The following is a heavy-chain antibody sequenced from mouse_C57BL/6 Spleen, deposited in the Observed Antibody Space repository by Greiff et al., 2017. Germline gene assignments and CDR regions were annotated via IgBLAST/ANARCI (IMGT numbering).Heavy chain of an antibody. CDR1: GYTFTNYW. Sequence: QVQLQQSGAELVRPGTSVKMSCKASGYTFTNYWLGWAKQRPGHGLEWIGDIYPGGGYTNYNEKFKGKATLTADKSSSTAYMQFSSLASEDSASYYCERTAYYGSTGWYWEVWGTGTTVTVSS. D-gene: IGHD1-1*01. V-gene: IGHV1-63*01. CDR2: IYPGGGYT. CDR3: ERTAYYGSTGWYWEV. J-gene: IGHJ1*03.